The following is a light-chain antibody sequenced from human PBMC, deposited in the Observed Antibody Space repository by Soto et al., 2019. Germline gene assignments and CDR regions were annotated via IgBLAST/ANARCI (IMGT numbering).Light chain of an antibody. CDR3: QQYNNWPPIT. CDR1: QSVSSQ. Sequence: EIVLTQSPATLSFSPGERSTLSCRASQSVSSQLAWYQQKPGQAPRLLIYGASTRATGIPARFSGSGSGTEFTLTISSLQSEDFAVYYCQQYNNWPPITFGQGTRLEIK. J-gene: IGKJ5*01. CDR2: GAS. V-gene: IGKV3-15*01.